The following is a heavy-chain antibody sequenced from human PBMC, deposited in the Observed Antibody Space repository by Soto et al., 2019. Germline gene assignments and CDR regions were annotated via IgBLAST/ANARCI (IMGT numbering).Heavy chain of an antibody. CDR3: ARHVDYYYGMDV. V-gene: IGHV5-51*01. CDR1: GYSFTNYW. Sequence: PGESLKISCKGSGYSFTNYWIGWVRQMPGKGLEWMGIIYSGDSDTRYSPSFQGQVTVSLDKSITTAYLQWSSLKASDTAMYYCARHVDYYYGMDVWGQGTTVTVSS. D-gene: IGHD2-15*01. CDR2: IYSGDSDT. J-gene: IGHJ6*02.